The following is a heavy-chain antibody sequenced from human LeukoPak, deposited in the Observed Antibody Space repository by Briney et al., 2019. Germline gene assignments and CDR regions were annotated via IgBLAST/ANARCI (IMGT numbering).Heavy chain of an antibody. CDR3: AHSGPARSYWYFDL. CDR1: GFSITTRGEG. J-gene: IGHJ2*01. Sequence: KESDPTLVKPTQTLTLTCTFSGFSITTRGEGVGWIRQPPGKALEWLALIYWDDYKHSSPSLKSRLTISKGTSKNQVVLTLTNMDPADTATYYCAHSGPARSYWYFDLWGRGTLVSVSS. V-gene: IGHV2-5*02. D-gene: IGHD2-15*01. CDR2: IYWDDYK.